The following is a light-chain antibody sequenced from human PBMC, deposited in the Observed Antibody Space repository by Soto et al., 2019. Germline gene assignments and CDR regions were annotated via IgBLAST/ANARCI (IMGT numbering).Light chain of an antibody. CDR1: QSIGSW. Sequence: DIQMTQSPSTLSASVRDRVTIPCRASQSIGSWLAWYKQKPGKAPKFLIYKASNLESVVPSRFSGSGSGTVCTLTIISLHHDDFGTYYCQQYDSYPVTVGGGTKVEIK. CDR3: QQYDSYPVT. CDR2: KAS. V-gene: IGKV1-5*03. J-gene: IGKJ4*01.